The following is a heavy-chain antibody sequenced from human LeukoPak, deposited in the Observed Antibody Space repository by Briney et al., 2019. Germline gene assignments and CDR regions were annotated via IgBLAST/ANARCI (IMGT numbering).Heavy chain of an antibody. D-gene: IGHD3-10*02. CDR3: AELGITIIGGV. Sequence: PGGSLRLSCAASGFTFSSYEMNWVRQAPGKGVEWGSYISSSGSTIYYADSVKGRFTISRDNAKNSLYLQMSSLRAEDTAVYYCAELGITIIGGVWGKGTTVTISS. CDR2: ISSSGSTI. V-gene: IGHV3-48*03. J-gene: IGHJ6*04. CDR1: GFTFSSYE.